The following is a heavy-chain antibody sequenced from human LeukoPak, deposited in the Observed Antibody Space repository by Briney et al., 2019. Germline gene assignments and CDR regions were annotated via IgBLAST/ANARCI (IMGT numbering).Heavy chain of an antibody. Sequence: SETLSLTCAVYGVSFSGYYWSWIRQPPGKGVEWVGEINHSGSTNYNPSLKRRLTISVDTSKHQFSLKLSSVTAADTAVYYCARCPYYDYVWGSYRQNELFDYSGQGTLVTVSS. CDR2: INHSGST. D-gene: IGHD3-16*02. J-gene: IGHJ4*02. CDR3: ARCPYYDYVWGSYRQNELFDY. V-gene: IGHV4-34*01. CDR1: GVSFSGYY.